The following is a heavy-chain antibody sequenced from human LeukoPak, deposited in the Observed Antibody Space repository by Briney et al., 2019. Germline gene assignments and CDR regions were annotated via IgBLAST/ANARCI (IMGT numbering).Heavy chain of an antibody. V-gene: IGHV3-72*01. Sequence: PGGSLRLSCATSGFTFSVYYMAWARQAPGKGLESVGLSRNKENRYSTEYAASVKGRITISREESQNLLHLQMRSLKSDDTAVYYCVREYYGGYDYWGQGTLVTASS. D-gene: IGHD3-10*01. J-gene: IGHJ4*02. CDR1: GFTFSVYY. CDR2: SRNKENRYST. CDR3: VREYYGGYDY.